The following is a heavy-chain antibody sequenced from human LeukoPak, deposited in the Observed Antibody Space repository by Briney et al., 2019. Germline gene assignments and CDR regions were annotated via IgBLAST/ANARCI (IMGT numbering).Heavy chain of an antibody. V-gene: IGHV3-11*01. CDR2: ISSSGSTI. CDR3: ARDLVDDYVWGSYCY. CDR1: GITFSDYY. D-gene: IGHD3-16*01. Sequence: GGSLRLSCAASGITFSDYYMSWIRQAPGKGLEWVSYISSSGSTIYYADSVKGRFTISRDNAKNSLYLQMNSLRAEDTAVYYCARDLVDDYVWGSYCYWGQGTLVTVSS. J-gene: IGHJ4*02.